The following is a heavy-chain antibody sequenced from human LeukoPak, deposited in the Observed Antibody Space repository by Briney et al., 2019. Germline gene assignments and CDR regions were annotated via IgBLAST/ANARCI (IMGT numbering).Heavy chain of an antibody. V-gene: IGHV6-1*01. CDR3: ARGIAVAGHAFDI. CDR1: GDSVSSNSAA. CDR2: TYYRSKWYN. D-gene: IGHD6-19*01. J-gene: IGHJ3*02. Sequence: SQTLSLTCAISGDSVSSNSAAWNWITQSPSRGLEWLGRTYYRSKWYNDYAVSVKSRITINPDTSKNQFSLQLNSVTPEDTAVYYCARGIAVAGHAFDIWGPGTMVTVSS.